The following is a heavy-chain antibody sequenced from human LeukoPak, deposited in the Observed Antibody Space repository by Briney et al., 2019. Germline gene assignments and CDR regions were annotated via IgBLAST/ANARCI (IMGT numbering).Heavy chain of an antibody. D-gene: IGHD1-26*01. V-gene: IGHV4-59*01. CDR3: ARDPTSGSRYYYMDV. CDR2: IYYSGST. J-gene: IGHJ6*03. Sequence: SETLSLTCTVSGGSISSYYWSWIRQPPGKGLEWIGYIYYSGSTNYNPSLKSRVTISVDTSKNQFSLKLSSVTAADTAVYYCARDPTSGSRYYYMDVWGKGTTVTVSS. CDR1: GGSISSYY.